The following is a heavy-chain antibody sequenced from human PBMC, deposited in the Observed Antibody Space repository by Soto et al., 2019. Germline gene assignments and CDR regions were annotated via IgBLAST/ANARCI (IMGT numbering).Heavy chain of an antibody. V-gene: IGHV1-8*01. CDR3: ARRTGNYYYYYYMDV. CDR1: GYTFTSYD. CDR2: MNPNSGNT. Sequence: ASVKVSCKASGYTFTSYDINWVRQATGQGLEWMGLMNPNSGNTGYAQKFQGRVTMTRNTSISTAYMELSSLRSEDTAVYYCARRTGNYYYYYYMDVWGKGTTVTVSS. J-gene: IGHJ6*03.